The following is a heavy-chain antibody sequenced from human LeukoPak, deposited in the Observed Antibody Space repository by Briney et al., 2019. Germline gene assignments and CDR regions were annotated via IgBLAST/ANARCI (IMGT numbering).Heavy chain of an antibody. CDR1: GGSFSDYY. J-gene: IGHJ4*02. Sequence: ASETLSLTCAVYGGSFSDYYWSWIRQPPGKGLEWIGEINHSGSTNYNPSPKSRVTISVDTSKNQFSLKLSSVTAADTAVYYCARGKRGYSSSWYDYWGQGTLVTVSS. V-gene: IGHV4-34*01. D-gene: IGHD6-13*01. CDR3: ARGKRGYSSSWYDY. CDR2: INHSGST.